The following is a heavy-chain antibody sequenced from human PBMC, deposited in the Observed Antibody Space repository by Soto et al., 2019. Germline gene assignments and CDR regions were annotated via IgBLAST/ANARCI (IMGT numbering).Heavy chain of an antibody. CDR2: IYYSGRT. D-gene: IGHD2-2*01. J-gene: IGHJ6*02. Sequence: QLQLQESGPGLVKPSETLSLTCAVSGGSISSTSHYWVWIRQPPGEGLEWIGNIYYSGRTYYNPSRKSRVTISVDTSKEQFSLRLSSVTATDTAVYYCARTYSTTRYFYYYGMDVWGQGTTVTVSS. V-gene: IGHV4-39*01. CDR3: ARTYSTTRYFYYYGMDV. CDR1: GGSISSTSHY.